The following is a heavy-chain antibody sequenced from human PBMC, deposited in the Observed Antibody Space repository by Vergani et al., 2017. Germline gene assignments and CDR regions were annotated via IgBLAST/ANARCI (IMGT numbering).Heavy chain of an antibody. D-gene: IGHD1-1*01. CDR2: FSAYNGNT. J-gene: IGHJ5*02. CDR3: AREAPTQDWFDP. Sequence: QVQLVQSGAEVKKPGASVKVSCKASGYTFTSYGISWVRQAPGQGLEWMGWFSAYNGNTNYAQKLQGRATMTTDTATSTAYMELKSLRSDDTAVYYCAREAPTQDWFDPWGQGTLVTVSS. CDR1: GYTFTSYG. V-gene: IGHV1-18*01.